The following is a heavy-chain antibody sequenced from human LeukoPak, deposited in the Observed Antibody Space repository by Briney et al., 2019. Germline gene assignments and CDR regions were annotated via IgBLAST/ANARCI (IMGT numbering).Heavy chain of an antibody. Sequence: SETLSLTCSVSGYSIGSGYFWGCLRQSPGKGLQWIPIIFHNGDKYFTPSLTGRVTISVDTSKNQFSLRLDSVTAADTAIYYCARAGGTEKTVHWGAFDFWGQGSPVVVSS. CDR2: IFHNGDK. CDR3: ARAGGTEKTVHWGAFDF. D-gene: IGHD7-27*01. CDR1: GYSIGSGYF. V-gene: IGHV4-38-2*02. J-gene: IGHJ3*01.